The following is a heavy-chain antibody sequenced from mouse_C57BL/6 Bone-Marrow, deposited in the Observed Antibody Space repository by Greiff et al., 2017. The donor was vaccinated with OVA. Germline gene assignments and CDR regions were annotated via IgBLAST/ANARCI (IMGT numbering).Heavy chain of an antibody. CDR1: YFAFMASA. J-gene: IGHJ3*01. Sequence: LMESGAGLVRPGSSVKLSCKDSYFAFMASAMPWVQQRPGHGLEWVGSFTMCSDATEYSDNFKGKATLTANTSSSTAYMELSSLTSEDSAVDYGASGNYFAYGGQGTRVTVSA. CDR3: ASGNYFAY. V-gene: IGHV1-49*01. CDR2: FTMCSDAT. D-gene: IGHD2-1*01.